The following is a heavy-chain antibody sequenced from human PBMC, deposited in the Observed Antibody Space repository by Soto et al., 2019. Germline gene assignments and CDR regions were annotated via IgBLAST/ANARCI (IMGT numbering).Heavy chain of an antibody. CDR1: GFTVSSNY. CDR2: IYSGGST. D-gene: IGHD3-10*01. V-gene: IGHV3-53*01. J-gene: IGHJ3*02. Sequence: GGSLRLSCAASGFTVSSNYMSWVRQAPGKGLEWVSVIYSGGSTYYADSVKGRFTISRDNSKNTLYLQMNSLRAEDTAVYYYARDGSLTDAFDIWGQGTMVTVSS. CDR3: ARDGSLTDAFDI.